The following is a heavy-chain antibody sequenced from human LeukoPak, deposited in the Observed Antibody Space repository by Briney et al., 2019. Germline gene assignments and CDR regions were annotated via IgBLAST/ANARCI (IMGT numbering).Heavy chain of an antibody. J-gene: IGHJ4*02. CDR2: IIPIFGTA. V-gene: IGHV1-69*13. Sequence: EASVKVSCKASGGTFSSYAISWVRQAPGQGLEWMGGIIPIFGTANYAQKFQGRVTITADESTSTAYMELSSLRSEDTAVYYCARVRSPRDIVAALDYWGQGTLVTVSS. CDR3: ARVRSPRDIVAALDY. CDR1: GGTFSSYA. D-gene: IGHD5-12*01.